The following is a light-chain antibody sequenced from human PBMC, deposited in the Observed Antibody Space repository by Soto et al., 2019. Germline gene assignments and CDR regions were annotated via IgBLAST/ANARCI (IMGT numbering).Light chain of an antibody. J-gene: IGLJ2*01. CDR1: SSNIGNNH. CDR3: ATWDDNLSGVV. V-gene: IGLV1-47*01. CDR2: RNN. Sequence: QSVLTQPPSASGTPGQRVTVSCSGSSSNIGNNHVYWYQQVPPTAPKLLIYRNNQRPSGVPDRFSGSKSGTSASLDISGLRSEDEAHYYCATWDDNLSGVVFGGGTKLTVL.